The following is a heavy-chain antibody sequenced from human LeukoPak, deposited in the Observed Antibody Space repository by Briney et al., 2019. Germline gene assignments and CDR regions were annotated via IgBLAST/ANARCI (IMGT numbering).Heavy chain of an antibody. D-gene: IGHD3-10*01. V-gene: IGHV3-23*01. CDR3: AKDRRLWFGEFFDY. J-gene: IGHJ4*02. Sequence: PGGSLRLSCAASGFTFSSYAMNWVRQAPGKGLEWVSAISGSTYYADSVKGRFTISRDNSKNTLYLQMNSLRAEDTAVYYCAKDRRLWFGEFFDYWGQGTLVTVSS. CDR1: GFTFSSYA. CDR2: ISGST.